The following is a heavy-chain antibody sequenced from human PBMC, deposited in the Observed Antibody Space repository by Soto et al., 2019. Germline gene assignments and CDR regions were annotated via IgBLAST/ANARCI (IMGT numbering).Heavy chain of an antibody. CDR2: ISSSSSYI. CDR1: GFTFSSYS. J-gene: IGHJ3*02. CDR3: ARDQGDSSGYADDAFDI. D-gene: IGHD3-22*01. Sequence: EVQLVESGGGLVKPGGSLRLSCAASGFTFSSYSMNWVRQAPGKGLEWVSSISSSSSYIYYADSVKGRFTISRDNAENSLYLQMNSLRAEDTAVYYCARDQGDSSGYADDAFDIWGQGTMVTVSS. V-gene: IGHV3-21*01.